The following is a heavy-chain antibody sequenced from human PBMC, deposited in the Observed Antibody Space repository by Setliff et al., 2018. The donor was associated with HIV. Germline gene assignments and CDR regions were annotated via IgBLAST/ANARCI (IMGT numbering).Heavy chain of an antibody. J-gene: IGHJ4*02. V-gene: IGHV3-11*04. CDR3: AAVFTGEPGRSLDY. Sequence: GGSLRLSCAASGFSFSDYYMTWVRQAPGRGLEWVSYITSSGATTLYGDSVKGRFTISRDNAKNSQYLLMSDLRAEDTAVYYCAAVFTGEPGRSLDYWGQGTPVTVSS. CDR1: GFSFSDYY. D-gene: IGHD1-26*01. CDR2: ITSSGATT.